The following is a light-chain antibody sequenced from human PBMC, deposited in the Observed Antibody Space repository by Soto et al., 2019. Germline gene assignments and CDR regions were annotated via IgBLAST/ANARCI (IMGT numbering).Light chain of an antibody. CDR1: QSISSW. V-gene: IGKV1-5*03. CDR2: KAS. Sequence: DIQMTQSPSTLSASVGDRVTITCRASQSISSWLAWYQQKPGKAPTLLIYKASSLESGVPSRLSGSGSGTEFTLTISSLQPHDFATYYCQQYNSYPLTFGGGTKVEIK. J-gene: IGKJ4*01. CDR3: QQYNSYPLT.